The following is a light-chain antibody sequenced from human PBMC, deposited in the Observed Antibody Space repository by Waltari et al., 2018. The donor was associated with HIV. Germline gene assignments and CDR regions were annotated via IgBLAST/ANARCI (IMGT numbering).Light chain of an antibody. J-gene: IGLJ1*01. CDR2: DGS. CDR3: CSYAGSYTFYV. CDR1: TSYVGCSNY. Sequence: QSALTQPRSVSGSPGQSVTISCTGTTSYVGCSNYVSLYQQHPGKAPQLMSYDGSKRPSGVPDRFSGSKSGNTASLTISGLQAEDEADYYCCSYAGSYTFYVFGTGTKVTVL. V-gene: IGLV2-11*01.